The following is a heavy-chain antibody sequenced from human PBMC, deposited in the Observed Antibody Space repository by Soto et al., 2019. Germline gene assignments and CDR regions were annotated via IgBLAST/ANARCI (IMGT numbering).Heavy chain of an antibody. Sequence: PSETLSLTCTVSGGSISSSSYYWGWIRQPPGKGLEWIGSIYYSGSTYYNPSLNSRVTISVDTSKNQFSLKLSSVTAADTAVYYCARHEYSSSPGLMGYYSYLDVWGKGTTVTVSS. D-gene: IGHD6-6*01. CDR3: ARHEYSSSPGLMGYYSYLDV. V-gene: IGHV4-39*01. J-gene: IGHJ6*03. CDR2: IYYSGST. CDR1: GGSISSSSYY.